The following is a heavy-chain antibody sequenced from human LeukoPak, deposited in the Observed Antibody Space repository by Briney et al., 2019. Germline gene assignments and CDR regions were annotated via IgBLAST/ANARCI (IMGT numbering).Heavy chain of an antibody. D-gene: IGHD3-10*01. V-gene: IGHV3-48*03. CDR3: ARDLPKRWFGELGYYMDV. J-gene: IGHJ6*03. Sequence: GGSLRLSCAASGFTFSSYEMNWVRQAQGKWLEWVSYISSSGSTIYYADSVKGRFTISRDNAKNSLYLQMNSLRAEDTAVYYCARDLPKRWFGELGYYMDVWGKGTTVTVSS. CDR2: ISSSGSTI. CDR1: GFTFSSYE.